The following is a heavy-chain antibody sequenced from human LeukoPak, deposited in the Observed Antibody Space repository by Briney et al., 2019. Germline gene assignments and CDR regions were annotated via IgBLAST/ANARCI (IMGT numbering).Heavy chain of an antibody. D-gene: IGHD6-13*01. CDR3: AQRVGIAAAGTGYFQH. CDR2: ISAYNGNT. CDR1: GYTFTSYG. V-gene: IGHV1-18*01. J-gene: IGHJ1*01. Sequence: ASVKVSCKASGYTFTSYGISWVRQAPGQGLEWMGWISAYNGNTNYAQKLQGRVTMTTDTSTSTAYMELRSLRSDDTAVYYCAQRVGIAAAGTGYFQHWGQGTLVTVSS.